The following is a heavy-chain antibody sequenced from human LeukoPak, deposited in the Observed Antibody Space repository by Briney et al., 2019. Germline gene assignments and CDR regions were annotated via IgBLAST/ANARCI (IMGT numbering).Heavy chain of an antibody. D-gene: IGHD3-10*01. CDR2: ISSSSSNI. CDR3: AKGDYYGSGKKNYFDY. CDR1: GFTFSSYS. Sequence: GGSLRLSCAASGFTFSSYSMNWLRQAPGLGWEWVLYISSSSSNIYYADSVKGRFTISRDNAKNSLYLKMNSLRAEDTAVYYCAKGDYYGSGKKNYFDYWGQGTLVTVSS. V-gene: IGHV3-48*04. J-gene: IGHJ4*02.